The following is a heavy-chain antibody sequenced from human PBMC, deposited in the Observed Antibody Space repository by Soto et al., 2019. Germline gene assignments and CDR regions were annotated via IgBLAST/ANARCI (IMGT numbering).Heavy chain of an antibody. CDR2: IKQDGSEK. D-gene: IGHD5-12*01. V-gene: IGHV3-7*04. CDR1: GFTFSSYW. CDR3: ARGRQWLRFSYYGMDV. Sequence: GGSLRLSCASSGFTFSSYWMSWVRQAPGKGLEWVANIKQDGSEKYYVDSVKGRFTISRDNAKNSLYLQMNSLRAEDTAVYYCARGRQWLRFSYYGMDVWGQGTTVTVSS. J-gene: IGHJ6*02.